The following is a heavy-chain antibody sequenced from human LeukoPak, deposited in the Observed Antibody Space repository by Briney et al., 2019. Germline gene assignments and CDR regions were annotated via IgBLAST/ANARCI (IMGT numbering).Heavy chain of an antibody. CDR2: IYSVGST. Sequence: GGSLRLSCAASGFTVSSHYMTWVRQAPGKGLEWVSIIYSVGSTYYADSVKGRFTISRDNSKNTLSLQMNSLRAEDTAVYYCARERVDFGDWSRYYYYGMDVWGQGTTVTVTS. CDR1: GFTVSSHY. CDR3: ARERVDFGDWSRYYYYGMDV. J-gene: IGHJ6*02. D-gene: IGHD4-17*01. V-gene: IGHV3-66*01.